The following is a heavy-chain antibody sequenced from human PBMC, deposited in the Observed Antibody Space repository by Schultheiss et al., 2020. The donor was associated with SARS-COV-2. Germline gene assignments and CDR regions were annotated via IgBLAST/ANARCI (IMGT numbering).Heavy chain of an antibody. CDR1: GGSFSGYY. CDR3: ARSYYDSSGSEGYFDY. Sequence: TLSLTCAVYGGSFSGYYWSWIRQPPGKGLEWIGEINHSGSTNYNPSLKSRVTISVDTSKNQFSLKLSSVTAADTAVYYCARSYYDSSGSEGYFDYWGQGTLVTVSS. J-gene: IGHJ4*02. CDR2: INHSGST. D-gene: IGHD3-22*01. V-gene: IGHV4-34*01.